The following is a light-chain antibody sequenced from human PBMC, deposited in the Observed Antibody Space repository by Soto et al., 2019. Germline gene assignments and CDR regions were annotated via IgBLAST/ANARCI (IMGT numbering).Light chain of an antibody. CDR3: QVWDSSRDHVV. V-gene: IGLV3-21*04. Sequence: SYELTQPPSVSVAPGKTAMITCGENNIGDKSVHWYQQKPGQAPVLVIYYDNDRPSGIPERFSGSNSGNTATLTISRVEAGDEADYYCQVWDSSRDHVVFGGGTKLTVL. CDR2: YDN. CDR1: NIGDKS. J-gene: IGLJ2*01.